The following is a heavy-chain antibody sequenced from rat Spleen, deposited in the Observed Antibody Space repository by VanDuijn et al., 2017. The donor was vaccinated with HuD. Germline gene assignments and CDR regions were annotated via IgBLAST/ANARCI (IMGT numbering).Heavy chain of an antibody. Sequence: EVQLVESGGGLVQPGRSLKLSCAASGFTFSNYDMAWVRQAPTKGLEWIESISNGGGNTYYRDSVKGRFTISRDNAKNTQYLQMDSLRSEDTATYYCARQDTSGYSNWFAYWGQGTLVTVSS. CDR1: GFTFSNYD. CDR3: ARQDTSGYSNWFAY. V-gene: IGHV5S13*01. D-gene: IGHD4-3*01. CDR2: ISNGGGNT. J-gene: IGHJ3*01.